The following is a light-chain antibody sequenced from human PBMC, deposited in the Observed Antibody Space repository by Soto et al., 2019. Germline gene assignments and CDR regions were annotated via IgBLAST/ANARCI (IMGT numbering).Light chain of an antibody. CDR1: QSVSSY. CDR2: DAS. Sequence: EIVLTQSPATLSLSPGERATLSCRASQSVSSYLAWYQQKPGQAPRLLIYDASNMATGIPARFSGSGSGTDITRTMRTLELENYAGHSCQQGRNRSFGQGTRLEIK. V-gene: IGKV3-11*01. CDR3: QQGRNRS. J-gene: IGKJ5*01.